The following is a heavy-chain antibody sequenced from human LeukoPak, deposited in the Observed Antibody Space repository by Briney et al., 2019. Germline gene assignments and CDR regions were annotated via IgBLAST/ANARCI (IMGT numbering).Heavy chain of an antibody. J-gene: IGHJ4*02. D-gene: IGHD3-22*01. CDR3: ATPLDYYDSSGYHQGGD. CDR1: GFTFSRHW. V-gene: IGHV3-7*03. CDR2: IKEDGTNK. Sequence: PGGSLRLSCAASGFTFSRHWMTWVRQAPGKGLEWVANIKEDGTNKNYVDSVKGRFTISRDNAKNSLYLQMNSLRAEDTAVYYCATPLDYYDSSGYHQGGDWGQGTLVTVS.